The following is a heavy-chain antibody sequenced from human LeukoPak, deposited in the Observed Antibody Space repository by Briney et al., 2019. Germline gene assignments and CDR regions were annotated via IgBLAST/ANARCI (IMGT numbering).Heavy chain of an antibody. Sequence: GGSLRLSCTASGFTFGDYAMTWVRQAPGKGLEWVGFIRSRVYGGTPEYAASVKGRFTISRDDSQGIAYLQMNSLKTEDTAVYYCTRDQTPYYWGQGTLVTVSS. CDR1: GFTFGDYA. CDR2: IRSRVYGGTP. J-gene: IGHJ4*02. V-gene: IGHV3-49*04. CDR3: TRDQTPYY.